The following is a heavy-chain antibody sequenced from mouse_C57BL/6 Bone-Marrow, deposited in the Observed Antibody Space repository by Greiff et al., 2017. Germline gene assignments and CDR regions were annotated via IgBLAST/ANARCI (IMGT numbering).Heavy chain of an antibody. CDR2: IWRGGST. CDR1: GFSLTSYG. CDR3: AKTDGYPWYFDV. J-gene: IGHJ1*03. Sequence: QVQLKESGPGLVQPSQCLSITCTVSGFSLTSYGVHWVRQPPGKGLEWLGVIWRGGSTDYNAAFISRLSISKDNSKSQVFFKMNSLQADDTAIYYCAKTDGYPWYFDVWGTGTTVTVSS. D-gene: IGHD2-3*01. V-gene: IGHV2-4*01.